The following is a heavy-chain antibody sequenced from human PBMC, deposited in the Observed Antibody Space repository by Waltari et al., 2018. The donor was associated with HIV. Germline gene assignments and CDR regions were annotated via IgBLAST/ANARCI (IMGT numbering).Heavy chain of an antibody. V-gene: IGHV4-4*07. CDR2: IYTNGST. Sequence: QVQLLESGPGLVKPSETLSLTCTVSGDSISGYYWSWIRQPAGKGLEWIGRIYTNGSTNYNPSLKSRVTMSVDTSKNQFSLTLTAVTAADTAVYYCARQGVVVITPRRDFYYGLDVWGQGTTVAVSS. CDR3: ARQGVVVITPRRDFYYGLDV. D-gene: IGHD3-22*01. CDR1: GDSISGYY. J-gene: IGHJ6*02.